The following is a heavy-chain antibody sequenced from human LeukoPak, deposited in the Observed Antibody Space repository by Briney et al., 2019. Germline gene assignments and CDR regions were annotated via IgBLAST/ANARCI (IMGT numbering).Heavy chain of an antibody. Sequence: ASVKVSCKGSGYRFTDYYIHWVRQAPGQGLEWMGWINCYSGGTNYAQKFQVRVTMTRDPSISTAYMELSGLTSDDTAIYYCATEEGGNPLHPLNWFDPWGQGTLVTVSS. V-gene: IGHV1-2*02. J-gene: IGHJ5*02. D-gene: IGHD1-14*01. CDR3: ATEEGGNPLHPLNWFDP. CDR1: GYRFTDYY. CDR2: INCYSGGT.